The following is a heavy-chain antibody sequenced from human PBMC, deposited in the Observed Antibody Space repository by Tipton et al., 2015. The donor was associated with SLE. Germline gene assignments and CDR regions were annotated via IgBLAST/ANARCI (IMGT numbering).Heavy chain of an antibody. D-gene: IGHD5-12*01. CDR1: GGSISSYY. V-gene: IGHV4-59*01. J-gene: IGHJ5*02. CDR3: AKGGYDNWFDP. Sequence: TLSLTCTVSGGSISSYYLSWIRQPPGKGLEWIGYIYYSGSTNYIPSLKSRVTISVDTSKNQFSLKLSSVTAADTAVYYCAKGGYDNWFDPWGQGTLVTVSS. CDR2: IYYSGST.